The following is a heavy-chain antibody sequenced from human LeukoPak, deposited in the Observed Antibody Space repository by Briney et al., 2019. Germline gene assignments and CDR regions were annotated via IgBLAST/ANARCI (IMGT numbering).Heavy chain of an antibody. CDR1: GGTFSSYA. CDR2: IIPIFGTV. Sequence: ASVKVSCKASGGTFSSYAISWVRQAPGQGLEWMGGIIPIFGTVNYAQKFQGRVTITADESTSTAYMELSSLRSEDTAVYYCASLGTSSSWSDWGQGTLVTVSS. CDR3: ASLGTSSSWSD. D-gene: IGHD6-13*01. V-gene: IGHV1-69*01. J-gene: IGHJ4*02.